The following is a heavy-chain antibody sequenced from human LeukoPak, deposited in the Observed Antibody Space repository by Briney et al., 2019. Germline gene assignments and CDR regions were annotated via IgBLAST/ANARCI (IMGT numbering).Heavy chain of an antibody. CDR1: GFTFSDYG. CDR2: IWYAGNDK. CDR3: ARYFDYYYMDV. Sequence: GGSLSLSRAASGFTFSDYGFHWVGQAPGKGVEWVALIWYAGNDKYYADSVRGRFTISKDNSKNTLYLQMNSLRAEDTAVYYCARYFDYYYMDVWGKGTTVTVSS. V-gene: IGHV3-33*01. D-gene: IGHD2/OR15-2a*01. J-gene: IGHJ6*03.